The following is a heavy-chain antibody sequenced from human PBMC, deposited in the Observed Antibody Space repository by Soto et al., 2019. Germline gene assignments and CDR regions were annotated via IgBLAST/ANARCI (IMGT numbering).Heavy chain of an antibody. Sequence: GGSLRLSCAASGFTFSSYGMHWVRQAPGKGLEWVAVISYDGSNKYYADSVKGRFTISRDNSKNTLYLQVNSLRAEDTAVYYCASQAFDYWGQGTLVTVSS. CDR2: ISYDGSNK. V-gene: IGHV3-30*03. CDR1: GFTFSSYG. J-gene: IGHJ4*02. CDR3: ASQAFDY.